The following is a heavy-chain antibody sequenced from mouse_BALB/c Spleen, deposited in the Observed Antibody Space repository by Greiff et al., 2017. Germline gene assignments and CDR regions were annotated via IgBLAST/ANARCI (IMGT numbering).Heavy chain of an antibody. Sequence: VQLKQSGAELVKPGASVKLSCTASGFNIKDTYMHWVKQRPEQGLEWIGRIDPANGNTKYDPKFQGKATITADTSSNTAYLQLSSLTSEDTAVYYCASPYGNYAAWFAYWGQGTLVTVSA. J-gene: IGHJ3*01. CDR2: IDPANGNT. V-gene: IGHV14-3*02. D-gene: IGHD2-1*01. CDR1: GFNIKDTY. CDR3: ASPYGNYAAWFAY.